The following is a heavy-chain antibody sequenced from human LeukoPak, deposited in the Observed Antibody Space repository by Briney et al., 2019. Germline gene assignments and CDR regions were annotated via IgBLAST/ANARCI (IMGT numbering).Heavy chain of an antibody. CDR1: GFTFDDYA. CDR2: ISWNSGSI. Sequence: PGGSLRLSCAASGFTFDDYAMHWVRQAPGKGLEWVSGISWNSGSIGYADSVKGRFTISRDNAKSSLYLQMNSLRAEDTALYYCAKDMGYCSSTSCYVFDYWGQGTLVTVSS. D-gene: IGHD2-2*01. CDR3: AKDMGYCSSTSCYVFDY. V-gene: IGHV3-9*01. J-gene: IGHJ4*02.